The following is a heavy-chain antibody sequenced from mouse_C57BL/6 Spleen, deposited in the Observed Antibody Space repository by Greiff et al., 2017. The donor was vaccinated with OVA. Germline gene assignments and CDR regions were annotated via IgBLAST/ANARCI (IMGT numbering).Heavy chain of an antibody. J-gene: IGHJ1*03. CDR2: IDPSDSYT. CDR3: ARGGFDV. CDR1: GYTFTSYW. Sequence: QVQLQQPGAELVKPGASVKLSSKASGYTFTSYWMQWVKQRPGQGLEWIGEIDPSDSYTNYNQKFKGKATLTVDTSSSTAYMQLSSLTSEDSAVYYCARGGFDVWGTGTTVTVSS. V-gene: IGHV1-50*01.